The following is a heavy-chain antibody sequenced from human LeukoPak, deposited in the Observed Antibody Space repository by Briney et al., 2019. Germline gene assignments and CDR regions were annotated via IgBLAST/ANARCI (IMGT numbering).Heavy chain of an antibody. CDR3: VRGIQLWLRVPPYYYYYMDV. CDR1: GFTFSSYE. J-gene: IGHJ6*03. Sequence: GSLRLSCAASGFTFSSYEMNWVRQPPGKGLEWIGEINHSGSTNYNPSLKSRVTISVDTSKNQFSLKLSSVTAADTAVYYCVRGIQLWLRVPPYYYYYMDVWGKGTTVTVSS. CDR2: INHSGST. D-gene: IGHD5-18*01. V-gene: IGHV4-34*08.